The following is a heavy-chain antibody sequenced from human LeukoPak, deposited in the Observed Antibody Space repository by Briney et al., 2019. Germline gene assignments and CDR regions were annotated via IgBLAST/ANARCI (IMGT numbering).Heavy chain of an antibody. V-gene: IGHV4-59*11. J-gene: IGHJ6*03. D-gene: IGHD3/OR15-3a*01. Sequence: PSETPSLTCAVSGASISSPYWSWIRHPLGKGLEWIGYTSGSISDNPSLKSRVAVSVDPSQNQVSLSLTSVTAADTAVYYCARVLAIFGLDTTDFYMDVWGKGTTVTVSS. CDR3: ARVLAIFGLDTTDFYMDV. CDR1: GASISSPY. CDR2: TSGSI.